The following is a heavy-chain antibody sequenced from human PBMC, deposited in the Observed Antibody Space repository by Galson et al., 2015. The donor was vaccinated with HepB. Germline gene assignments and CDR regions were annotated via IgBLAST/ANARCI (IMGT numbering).Heavy chain of an antibody. CDR2: ITPSGDNT. D-gene: IGHD6-19*01. V-gene: IGHV3-23*01. Sequence: SLRLSCAASGFTSSYYAMSWVRQAPGKGLEWISAITPSGDNTYSADSMKGRFTISRDSSRNTLFLQMNSLRAGDTAIYFCAKVFPEKTDGWYRQALYYFDSWGQGTRVTVSA. CDR1: GFTSSYYA. J-gene: IGHJ4*02. CDR3: AKVFPEKTDGWYRQALYYFDS.